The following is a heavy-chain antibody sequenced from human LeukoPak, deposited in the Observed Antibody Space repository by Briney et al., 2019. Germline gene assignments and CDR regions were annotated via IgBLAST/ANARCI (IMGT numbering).Heavy chain of an antibody. J-gene: IGHJ4*02. Sequence: PGGTLTLSCAASGLTFSTYAMSCVPQSPGNELESVSGISASGGTTYYTDSVKRRFTISRDNSKNTLYLQMNSLRGEDTAVYYCAKDKAPGSWHTPSDYWGQGTLVTVSS. CDR3: AKDKAPGSWHTPSDY. CDR1: GLTFSTYA. V-gene: IGHV3-23*01. D-gene: IGHD6-13*01. CDR2: ISASGGTT.